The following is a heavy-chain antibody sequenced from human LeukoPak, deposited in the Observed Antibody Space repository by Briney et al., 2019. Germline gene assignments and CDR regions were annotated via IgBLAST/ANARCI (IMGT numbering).Heavy chain of an antibody. V-gene: IGHV4-59*11. Sequence: SETLSLTCTVSGGSISSHYWSWIRQPPGKGLEWIGYIYYSGSTNYNPSLKSRVTISVDTSKNQFSLKLSSVTAADTAVYYCASISFDFGPRSHYYYMDVWGQGTTVTVSS. D-gene: IGHD3-3*01. J-gene: IGHJ6*03. CDR2: IYYSGST. CDR1: GGSISSHY. CDR3: ASISFDFGPRSHYYYMDV.